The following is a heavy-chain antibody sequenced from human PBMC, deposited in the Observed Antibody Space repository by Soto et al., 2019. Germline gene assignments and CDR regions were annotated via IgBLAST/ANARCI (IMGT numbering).Heavy chain of an antibody. Sequence: ASVKVSCTASDYTFTTYSMHWVRQAPGQGLEWMGMIDTNSGTVTYAQKFQGRVTVTSDTLTTTVFMELSSLRSDDTAVYYCARDFTVVRIGGNYHSMDVWGQGTTVTVSS. CDR1: DYTFTTYS. CDR3: ARDFTVVRIGGNYHSMDV. CDR2: IDTNSGTV. D-gene: IGHD4-17*01. V-gene: IGHV1-46*01. J-gene: IGHJ6*02.